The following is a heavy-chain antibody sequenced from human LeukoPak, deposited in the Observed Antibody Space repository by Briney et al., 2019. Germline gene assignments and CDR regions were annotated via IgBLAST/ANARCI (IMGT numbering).Heavy chain of an antibody. CDR3: ARDRGVVVVAATENWFDP. D-gene: IGHD2-15*01. CDR2: INAGNGNT. CDR1: GYTFTSYA. J-gene: IGHJ5*02. V-gene: IGHV1-3*01. Sequence: ASVKVSCKASGYTFTSYAMHWVRQAPGQRLEWMGWINAGNGNTKYSQKFQGRVTITRGTSASTAYMELSSLRSEDTAVYYCARDRGVVVVAATENWFDPWGQGTLVTVSS.